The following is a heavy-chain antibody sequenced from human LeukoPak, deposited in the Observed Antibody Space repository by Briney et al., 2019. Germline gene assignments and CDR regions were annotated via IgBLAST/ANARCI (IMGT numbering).Heavy chain of an antibody. CDR2: ISGRGGST. CDR3: AKGDSSSWYRGAFDI. V-gene: IGHV3-23*01. J-gene: IGHJ3*02. CDR1: GFTFSNYA. Sequence: PGGSLRLSCAASGFTFSNYAMSWVRQAPGKGLEWVSAISGRGGSTYYADSVKGRFTISRDNSKNTLYLQMNSLRAEDTAVYYCAKGDSSSWYRGAFDIWGQGTMVTVSS. D-gene: IGHD6-13*01.